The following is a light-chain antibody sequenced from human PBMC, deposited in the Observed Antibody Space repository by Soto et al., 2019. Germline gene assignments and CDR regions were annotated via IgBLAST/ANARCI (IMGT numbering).Light chain of an antibody. J-gene: IGLJ1*01. V-gene: IGLV1-47*01. Sequence: HSVLTQPPSASVTPGQRVTISCSGSSSNIGSNYVYWYQQLPGTAPKLLIYRNNQRPSGVPDRFSGSKSGTSASLAISGLRSEDEADYYCAAWDDSLSGPVFGTGTKVTVL. CDR3: AAWDDSLSGPV. CDR1: SSNIGSNY. CDR2: RNN.